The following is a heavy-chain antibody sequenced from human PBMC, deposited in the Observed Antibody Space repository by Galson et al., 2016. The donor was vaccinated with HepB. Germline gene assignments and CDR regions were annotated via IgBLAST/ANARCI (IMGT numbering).Heavy chain of an antibody. J-gene: IGHJ4*02. D-gene: IGHD6-19*01. CDR1: GFSLSTSAVG. CDR2: IYWDDDK. CDR3: AHRQARGGSGWYSFDY. V-gene: IGHV2-5*02. Sequence: PALVKPTQTLTLTCTFSGFSLSTSAVGVGWIRQPPGKALECLALIYWDDDKRYSPSLKSRLTITKDTSKNQVVLTMTNMDPVDTATYYCAHRQARGGSGWYSFDYWGQGTLVTVSS.